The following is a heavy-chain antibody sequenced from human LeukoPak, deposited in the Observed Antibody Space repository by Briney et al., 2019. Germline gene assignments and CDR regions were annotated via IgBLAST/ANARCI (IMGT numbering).Heavy chain of an antibody. V-gene: IGHV1-18*01. Sequence: ASVKVSCKASGYTFTSFDINWVRQAPGQGLEWMGWISAHTGNIGYAQKFQGRVTMTTDTSTSTAYMELRSLRSDDTAVYYCARAGYCDGDCYSFFDYWGQGTLVTVSS. CDR1: GYTFTSFD. CDR3: ARAGYCDGDCYSFFDY. CDR2: ISAHTGNI. D-gene: IGHD2-21*02. J-gene: IGHJ4*02.